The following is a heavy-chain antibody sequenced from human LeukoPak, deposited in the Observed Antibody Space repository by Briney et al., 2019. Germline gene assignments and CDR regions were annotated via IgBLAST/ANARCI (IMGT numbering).Heavy chain of an antibody. D-gene: IGHD1-26*01. CDR2: IHYTGTT. CDR3: ARTGGSFYFYYYMDV. J-gene: IGHJ6*03. Sequence: PSETLSLTCTVSGGSIRSNSYNWGWIRQPPGKGLEWIGNIHYTGTTFYNPSLKSRVTISVDTSKNQFSLKLSSVTAADTAVYHCARTGGSFYFYYYMDVWGKGTTVTVSS. CDR1: GGSIRSNSYN. V-gene: IGHV4-39*07.